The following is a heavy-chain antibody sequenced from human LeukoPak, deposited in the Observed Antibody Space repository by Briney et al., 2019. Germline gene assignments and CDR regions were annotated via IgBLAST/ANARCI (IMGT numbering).Heavy chain of an antibody. V-gene: IGHV1-2*04. D-gene: IGHD6-6*01. J-gene: IGHJ4*02. CDR3: ASASSIAAPEDY. CDR1: GYTFTGYY. CDR2: INPNGGGT. Sequence: ASVKVSCKASGYTFTGYYMHWVRQAPGQGLEWMGWINPNGGGTNYAQKFQGWVTMTRDTSISTAYMELSRLRSDDTAVYYCASASSIAAPEDYWGQGTLVTVSS.